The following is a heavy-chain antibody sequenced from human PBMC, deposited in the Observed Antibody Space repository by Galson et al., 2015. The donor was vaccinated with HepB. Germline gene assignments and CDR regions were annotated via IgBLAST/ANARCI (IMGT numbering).Heavy chain of an antibody. CDR1: GGSISSYY. D-gene: IGHD1-20*01. Sequence: ETLSLTCTVSGGSISSYYWSWIRQPPGKGLEWIGYIYYSGSTNYNPSLKSRVTISVDTSKNQFSLKLSSVTAADTAVYYCARGRGGNWNDVRVSPRYYYYYMDVWGKGTTVTVSS. J-gene: IGHJ6*03. CDR3: ARGRGGNWNDVRVSPRYYYYYMDV. CDR2: IYYSGST. V-gene: IGHV4-59*12.